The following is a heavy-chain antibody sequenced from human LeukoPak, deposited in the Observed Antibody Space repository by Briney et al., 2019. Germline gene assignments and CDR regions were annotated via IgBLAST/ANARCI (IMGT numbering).Heavy chain of an antibody. D-gene: IGHD2-2*01. CDR1: GGTFSSYA. J-gene: IGHJ4*02. Sequence: AASVKVSCKAPGGTFSSYAISWVRQAPGQGLEWMGRIIPIFGIANYAQKFQGRVTITADKSTSTAYMELSSLRSGDTAVYYCARVRSIVVVPAASEVGFDYWGQGTLVTVSS. CDR2: IIPIFGIA. CDR3: ARVRSIVVVPAASEVGFDY. V-gene: IGHV1-69*04.